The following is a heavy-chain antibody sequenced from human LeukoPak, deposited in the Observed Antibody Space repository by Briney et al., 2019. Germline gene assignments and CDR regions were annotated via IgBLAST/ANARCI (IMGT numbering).Heavy chain of an antibody. CDR1: GFTFSSYW. Sequence: KPGGSLRLSCAASGFTFSSYWMSWVRQAPGKGLEWVSSISSSSSNIYYADSVKGRFTISRDNAKNSLYLQMNSLRVEDTAVYYCARCTTGRTFGSLREIKRSREIDYWGQGTLVTVSS. CDR3: ARCTTGRTFGSLREIKRSREIDY. J-gene: IGHJ4*02. CDR2: ISSSSSNI. V-gene: IGHV3-21*01. D-gene: IGHD1-1*01.